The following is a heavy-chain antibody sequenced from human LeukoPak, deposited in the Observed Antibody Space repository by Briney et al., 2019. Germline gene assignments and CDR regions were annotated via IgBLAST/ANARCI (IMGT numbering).Heavy chain of an antibody. CDR2: ISSSSSYI. J-gene: IGHJ4*02. CDR1: GFTFSSYS. Sequence: GGSLRLSCAASGFTFSSYSMNWVRQAPGKGLEWVSSISSSSSYIDYADSVKGRFTISRDNAKNSLYLQMNSLRAEDTAVYYCASGPWFGESADYWGQGTLVTVSS. CDR3: ASGPWFGESADY. D-gene: IGHD3-10*01. V-gene: IGHV3-21*01.